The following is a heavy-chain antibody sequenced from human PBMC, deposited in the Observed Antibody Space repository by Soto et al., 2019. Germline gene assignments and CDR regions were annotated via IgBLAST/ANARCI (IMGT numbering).Heavy chain of an antibody. Sequence: SETLSLTCTVSGGSISSYYWSWIRQPAGKGLEWIGRIYTSGSTNYNPSLKGRVTMSVDTSKNQFSLKLSSVTAADTAVYYCAGALAYYDYVWGSYRYSYYFDYWGEGILVTVSS. D-gene: IGHD3-16*02. V-gene: IGHV4-4*07. CDR1: GGSISSYY. J-gene: IGHJ4*02. CDR2: IYTSGST. CDR3: AGALAYYDYVWGSYRYSYYFDY.